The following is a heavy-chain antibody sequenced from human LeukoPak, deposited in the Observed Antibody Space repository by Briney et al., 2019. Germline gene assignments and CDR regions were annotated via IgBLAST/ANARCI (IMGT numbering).Heavy chain of an antibody. CDR1: GGSISSGDYY. CDR2: IYYSGST. D-gene: IGHD3-3*01. Sequence: RASETLSLTCTVSGGSISSGDYYWSWIRQPPGKGLEWIGYIYYSGSTYYNPSLKSRVTISVDTSKNQFSLKLSSVTAADTAVYYSARDRRSLEWSRWGQGTLATVSS. CDR3: ARDRRSLEWSR. J-gene: IGHJ4*02. V-gene: IGHV4-30-4*08.